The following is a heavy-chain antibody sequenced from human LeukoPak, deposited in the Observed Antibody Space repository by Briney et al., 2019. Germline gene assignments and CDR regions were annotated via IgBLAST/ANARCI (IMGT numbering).Heavy chain of an antibody. CDR3: AREPSGDVVVVAATRS. Sequence: SETLSLTCAVSGGSISSNNWWSWDRQPPGQGLEWIGEVFHSGSTNYNPSLKSRVTISVDKSENQFSLKLSSVTAADTAVYYCAREPSGDVVVVAATRSWGQGTMVTVSS. CDR2: VFHSGST. V-gene: IGHV4-4*02. D-gene: IGHD2-15*01. CDR1: GGSISSNNW. J-gene: IGHJ4*02.